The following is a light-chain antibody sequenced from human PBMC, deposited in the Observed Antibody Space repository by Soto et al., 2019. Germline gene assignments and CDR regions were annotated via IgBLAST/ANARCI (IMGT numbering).Light chain of an antibody. V-gene: IGKV1-33*01. Sequence: DIQMTQSPSSLSASVGDSVTITCYASHDINKNLIWYQQKPGKAPKLLIYDASDLETGVPSRFSGSGSGTGFTFTISSLQPEDFATYYCQQYESLPLTFGQGTRLEIK. J-gene: IGKJ5*01. CDR2: DAS. CDR1: HDINKN. CDR3: QQYESLPLT.